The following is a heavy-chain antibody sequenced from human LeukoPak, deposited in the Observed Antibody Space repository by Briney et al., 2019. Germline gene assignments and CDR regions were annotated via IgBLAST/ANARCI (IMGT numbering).Heavy chain of an antibody. CDR1: GGSFSGYY. CDR2: INHSVST. V-gene: IGHV4-34*01. Sequence: SETLSLTCAVYGGSFSGYYWSWIRQPPGKGLEWIGEINHSVSTNYNPSLKSRVTISVDTSKNQFSLKLSSVTAADTAVYYCARKQRSSPFDYWGQGTLVTVSS. CDR3: ARKQRSSPFDY. D-gene: IGHD5-18*01. J-gene: IGHJ4*02.